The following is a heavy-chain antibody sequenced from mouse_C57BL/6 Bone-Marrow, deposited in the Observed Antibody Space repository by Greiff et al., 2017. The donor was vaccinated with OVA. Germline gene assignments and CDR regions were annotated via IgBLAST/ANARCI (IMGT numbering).Heavy chain of an antibody. D-gene: IGHD1-1*01. J-gene: IGHJ3*01. CDR2: ISNGGGST. CDR3: ARHDYYGSRTWFAY. CDR1: GFTFSDYY. Sequence: EVNVVESGGGLVPPGGSLKLSCAASGFTFSDYYMYWVRQTPEKRLEWVAYISNGGGSTYYPDTVKGRFTISRDNAKYTLYLQRSRLKSEDTAMYYCARHDYYGSRTWFAYWGQGTLVTGSA. V-gene: IGHV5-12*01.